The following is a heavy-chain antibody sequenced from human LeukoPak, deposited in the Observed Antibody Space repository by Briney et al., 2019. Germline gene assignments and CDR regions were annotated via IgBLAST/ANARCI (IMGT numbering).Heavy chain of an antibody. D-gene: IGHD3-9*01. Sequence: GGSLRLSCAASGFTFSNYAMGWVRQAPGKGLEWVSGISGSDYAYYTDSVKGRFTISRDNSKNTLYLQMNTLRAEDTAVHYCAKGVRYLDWWILDYWGQGTLVPVSS. CDR1: GFTFSNYA. CDR2: ISGSDYA. J-gene: IGHJ4*02. CDR3: AKGVRYLDWWILDY. V-gene: IGHV3-23*01.